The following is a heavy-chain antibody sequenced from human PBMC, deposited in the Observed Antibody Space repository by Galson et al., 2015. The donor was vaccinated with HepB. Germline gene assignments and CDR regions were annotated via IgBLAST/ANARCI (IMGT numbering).Heavy chain of an antibody. CDR1: GYTFTRYY. CDR2: INPSAGTT. Sequence: SVKVSCKASGYTFTRYYIHWVRQAPGQGLEWMGIINPSAGTTNYALRFQGRVTLTRDTSASTVYMELSSLISEDTAVYYCARDQGELTTGGTGDCWGQGTLVTVSS. CDR3: ARDQGELTTGGTGDC. D-gene: IGHD4-11*01. V-gene: IGHV1-46*01. J-gene: IGHJ4*02.